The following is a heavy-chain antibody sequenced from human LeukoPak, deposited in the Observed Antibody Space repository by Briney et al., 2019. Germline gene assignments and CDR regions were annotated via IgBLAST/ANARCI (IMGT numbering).Heavy chain of an antibody. CDR1: GFTFRSYG. Sequence: GGSLRLSCAASGFTFRSYGMHWVRQVPGKGLEWVAVISYDVSTKYYADSVKGRFTISRDNSKNTLYLQMKSLRAEDTAVYYCARETLSGFDIWGQGTMVTVSS. J-gene: IGHJ3*02. CDR3: ARETLSGFDI. V-gene: IGHV3-30*03. D-gene: IGHD1-26*01. CDR2: ISYDVSTK.